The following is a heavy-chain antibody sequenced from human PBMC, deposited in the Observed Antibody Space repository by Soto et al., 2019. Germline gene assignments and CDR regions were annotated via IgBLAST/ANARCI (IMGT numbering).Heavy chain of an antibody. V-gene: IGHV6-1*01. CDR1: GDSVSSNSAA. Sequence: PSQTLSLTCAISGDSVSSNSAAWNWIRQSPSRGLEWLGRTYYRSKWYNDYAVSVKSRITINPDTSKNQFSLQLNSVTPEDTAVYYCARASLYQPLQAGDNYYYYYYMDVWGKGTTVTVSS. CDR3: ARASLYQPLQAGDNYYYYYYMDV. J-gene: IGHJ6*03. CDR2: TYYRSKWYN. D-gene: IGHD2-2*01.